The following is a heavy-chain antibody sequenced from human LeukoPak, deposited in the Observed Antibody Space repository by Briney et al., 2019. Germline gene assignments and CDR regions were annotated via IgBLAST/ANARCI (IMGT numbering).Heavy chain of an antibody. D-gene: IGHD6-19*01. CDR1: GYTFTSYG. Sequence: ASVKVSCKASGYTFTSYGISWVRQAPGQGLEWMGWISAYNGNTNYAQKLQGRVTMTTDTSTSTAYMELRSLRSDDTAVYYCASGSSGWYGEYHFDYWGQGTLVTVSS. CDR2: ISAYNGNT. J-gene: IGHJ4*02. V-gene: IGHV1-18*01. CDR3: ASGSSGWYGEYHFDY.